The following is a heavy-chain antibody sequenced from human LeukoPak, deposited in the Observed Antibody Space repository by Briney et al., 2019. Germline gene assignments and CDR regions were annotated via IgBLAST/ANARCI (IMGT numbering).Heavy chain of an antibody. CDR3: ARGDYVWGRYYYYYMDV. V-gene: IGHV4-34*01. CDR2: INHSGST. Sequence: TSETLSLTCAVYGVSFSGYYWSWIRQPPGKGLEWIGEINHSGSTNYNPSLKSRVTISVDTTKNQFSLKLSSVTAADTAVCYCARGDYVWGRYYYYYMDVWGKGTTVTISS. CDR1: GVSFSGYY. J-gene: IGHJ6*03. D-gene: IGHD4-17*01.